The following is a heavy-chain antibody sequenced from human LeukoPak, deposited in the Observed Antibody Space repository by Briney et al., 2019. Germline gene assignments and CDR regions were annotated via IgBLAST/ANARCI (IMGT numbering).Heavy chain of an antibody. CDR1: GGSISSYY. Sequence: KPSETLSLTCTVSGGSISSYYWSWIRQPPGKGLEWIGYIYYSGSTNYNPSLKSRVTISVDTSKNQFSLKLSSVTAADTAVYYCARLTYSSGWYSEYYYHGMDVWGQGTTVTVSS. J-gene: IGHJ6*02. CDR3: ARLTYSSGWYSEYYYHGMDV. D-gene: IGHD6-19*01. CDR2: IYYSGST. V-gene: IGHV4-59*01.